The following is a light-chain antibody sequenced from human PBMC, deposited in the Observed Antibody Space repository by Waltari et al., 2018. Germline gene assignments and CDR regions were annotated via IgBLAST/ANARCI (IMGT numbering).Light chain of an antibody. CDR3: QQFNTYPIP. Sequence: DIQMTQSPSTLSASVGDRVTITCRASHSISPWLAWYQQKPGKAPKLLIYEASSVENGVPSRFSGSGSGTEFTLTISSLQPDDFATYYCQQFNTYPIPFGRGTKVDIK. J-gene: IGKJ3*01. V-gene: IGKV1-5*03. CDR1: HSISPW. CDR2: EAS.